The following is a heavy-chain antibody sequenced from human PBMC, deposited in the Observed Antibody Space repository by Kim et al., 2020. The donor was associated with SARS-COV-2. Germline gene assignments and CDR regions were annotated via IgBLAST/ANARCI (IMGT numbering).Heavy chain of an antibody. V-gene: IGHV3-30*01. D-gene: IGHD3-10*01. J-gene: IGHJ4*02. CDR3: ARVQYYYGSGSPLDY. Sequence: DSVKGRFTISRDNYKNTLYRQMNSLRAEDTAVYYCARVQYYYGSGSPLDYWGQGTLVTVSS.